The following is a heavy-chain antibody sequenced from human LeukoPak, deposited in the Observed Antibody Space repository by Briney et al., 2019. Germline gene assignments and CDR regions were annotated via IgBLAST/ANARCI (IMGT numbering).Heavy chain of an antibody. D-gene: IGHD3-10*01. V-gene: IGHV4-4*07. CDR1: GGSISSYY. Sequence: PSETLSLTCTVSGGSISSYYWSWIRQPAGKGLEWIGRIYTSGSTNYNPSLKSRVTMSVDTSKNQFFLKLSSVTAADTAVYYCASLAWFGESFDYWGQGTLVTVSS. CDR2: IYTSGST. CDR3: ASLAWFGESFDY. J-gene: IGHJ4*02.